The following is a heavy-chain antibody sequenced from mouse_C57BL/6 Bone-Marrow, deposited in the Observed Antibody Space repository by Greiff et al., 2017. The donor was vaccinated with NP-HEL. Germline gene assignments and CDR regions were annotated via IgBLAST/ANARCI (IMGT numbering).Heavy chain of an antibody. CDR2: IYPGGGYT. D-gene: IGHD2-2*01. CDR1: GYTFTNYW. Sequence: QVQLQQSGAELVRPGTSVKMSCKASGYTFTNYWIGWAKQRPGHGLEWIGDIYPGGGYTNYNEKFKGKATLTADKSSSTAYMQFSSLTSEDSAIYYCARSIGGSGYGYAFAYWGQGTLVTVSA. CDR3: ARSIGGSGYGYAFAY. J-gene: IGHJ3*01. V-gene: IGHV1-63*01.